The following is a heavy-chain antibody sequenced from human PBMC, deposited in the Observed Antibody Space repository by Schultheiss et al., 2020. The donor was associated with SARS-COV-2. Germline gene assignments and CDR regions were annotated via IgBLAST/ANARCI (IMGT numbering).Heavy chain of an antibody. J-gene: IGHJ4*02. Sequence: GGSLRLSCAASGFTVSSNYMSWVRQAPGKGLEWVSGISWNSGSIGYADSVKGRFTISRDNAKNSLYLQMNSLRAEDTAVYYCAKDRDYGRGFDYWGQGTLVTVSS. D-gene: IGHD4/OR15-4a*01. CDR3: AKDRDYGRGFDY. V-gene: IGHV3-11*01. CDR1: GFTVSSNY. CDR2: ISWNSGSI.